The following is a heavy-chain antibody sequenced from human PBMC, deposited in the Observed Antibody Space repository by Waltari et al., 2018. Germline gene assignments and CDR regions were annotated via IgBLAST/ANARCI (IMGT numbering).Heavy chain of an antibody. CDR1: GGSFSGYY. J-gene: IGHJ6*02. D-gene: IGHD6-13*01. CDR2: INHSGST. V-gene: IGHV4-34*01. Sequence: QVQLQQWGAGLLKPSETLSLTCAVYGGSFSGYYWSWIRQPPGKGLEWIGEINHSGSTNYNPSLKSRVTISVDTSKNQFSLKLSSVTAADTAVYYCARGRRIAAAGTYYYGMDVWGQGTTVTVSS. CDR3: ARGRRIAAAGTYYYGMDV.